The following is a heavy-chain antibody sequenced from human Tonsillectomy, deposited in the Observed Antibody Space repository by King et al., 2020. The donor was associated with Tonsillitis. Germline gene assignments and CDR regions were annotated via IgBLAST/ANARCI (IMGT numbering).Heavy chain of an antibody. CDR3: ATLSVAGDQNWFAP. J-gene: IGHJ5*02. V-gene: IGHV5-51*01. D-gene: IGHD6-6*01. CDR1: GYRFPNFW. CDR2: IYPGDSDT. Sequence: VQLVESGAEVKKPGESLKISCKASGYRFPNFWIGWVRQMPGKGLEWMGIIYPGDSDTRYSPSFQGQVTMSADKSTSTAYLQWRSLKASDTAMYYCATLSVAGDQNWFAPWGQGTLVTVSS.